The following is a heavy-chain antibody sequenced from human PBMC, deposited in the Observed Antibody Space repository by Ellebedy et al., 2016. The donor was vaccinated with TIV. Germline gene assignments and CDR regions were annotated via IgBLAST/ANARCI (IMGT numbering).Heavy chain of an antibody. D-gene: IGHD2-15*01. Sequence: GESLKISCAASGFTVSRNYMSWVRQAPGKGLEWVSLMYSGGRTYYADSVRGRFTISRDNSKNTLYLQMNSLRVDETAVYFCARDAHCSGGSCYYYSGMDVWGPGTTVTVSS. CDR2: MYSGGRT. CDR1: GFTVSRNY. CDR3: ARDAHCSGGSCYYYSGMDV. V-gene: IGHV3-66*01. J-gene: IGHJ6*02.